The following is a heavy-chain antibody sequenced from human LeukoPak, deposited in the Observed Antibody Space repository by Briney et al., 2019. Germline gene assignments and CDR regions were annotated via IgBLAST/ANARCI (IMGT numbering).Heavy chain of an antibody. V-gene: IGHV3-30*02. J-gene: IGHJ3*02. CDR1: GFTFSSYG. CDR2: IRYDGSNK. CDR3: AKDGYDAFDI. Sequence: LSGGSLRLSCAASGFTFSSYGMHWVRQVPGKGLEWVAFIRYDGSNKYYADSVKGRFTISRDNSKNSLYLQMNSLRAEDTALYYCAKDGYDAFDIWGQGTMVTVSS. D-gene: IGHD2-15*01.